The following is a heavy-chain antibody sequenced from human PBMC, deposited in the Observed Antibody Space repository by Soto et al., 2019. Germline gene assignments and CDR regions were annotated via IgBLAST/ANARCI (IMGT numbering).Heavy chain of an antibody. D-gene: IGHD3-3*01. J-gene: IGHJ3*02. CDR3: ARDKVTIFGVEDAFDI. Sequence: PGGSLRLSCAASGFTVSSNYMSWVRQAPGKGLEWVSVIYSGGSTYYADSVKGRFTISRDNSKNTLYLQMNSLRAEDTAVYYCARDKVTIFGVEDAFDIWGQGTMVTVSS. CDR2: IYSGGST. CDR1: GFTVSSNY. V-gene: IGHV3-53*01.